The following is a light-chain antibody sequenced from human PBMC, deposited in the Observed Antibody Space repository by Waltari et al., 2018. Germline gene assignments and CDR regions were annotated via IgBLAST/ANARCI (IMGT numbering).Light chain of an antibody. CDR3: QSYDSSLSGSRV. J-gene: IGLJ3*02. V-gene: IGLV1-40*01. Sequence: QSVLTQPPSVSGAPGQRVTISCTGSSSNIGADHDVHWYQQLPGTAPKLLIYANSNRPSGVPDRFSGSKSGTSTSLAITGLQAEDEADYYCQSYDSSLSGSRVFGGGTKLTVL. CDR2: ANS. CDR1: SSNIGADHD.